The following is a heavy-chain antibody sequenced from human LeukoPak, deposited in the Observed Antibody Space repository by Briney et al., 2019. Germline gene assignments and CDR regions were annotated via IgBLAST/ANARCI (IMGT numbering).Heavy chain of an antibody. Sequence: SVKVSCKASGGTFSSYAISWVRQAPGQGLEWMGGIIPIFGTANYAQKFQGRVTITTDESTSTAYMELSSLRSEDTAVYYCAREGFPSYYFDYWGQGTLVTVSS. V-gene: IGHV1-69*05. D-gene: IGHD3-10*01. CDR3: AREGFPSYYFDY. CDR1: GGTFSSYA. J-gene: IGHJ4*02. CDR2: IIPIFGTA.